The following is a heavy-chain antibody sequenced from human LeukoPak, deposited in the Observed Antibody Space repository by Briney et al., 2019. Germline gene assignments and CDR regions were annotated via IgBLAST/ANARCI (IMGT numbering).Heavy chain of an antibody. J-gene: IGHJ4*02. Sequence: SETLSLTCAVYGGSFSGYCWSWIRQPPGKGLEWIGEINHSGSTNYNPSLKSRVTISVDTSKNQFSLKLSPVTAADTAVYYCARGRKQQLVRRIFDYWGQGALVTVSS. V-gene: IGHV4-34*01. D-gene: IGHD6-13*01. CDR3: ARGRKQQLVRRIFDY. CDR2: INHSGST. CDR1: GGSFSGYC.